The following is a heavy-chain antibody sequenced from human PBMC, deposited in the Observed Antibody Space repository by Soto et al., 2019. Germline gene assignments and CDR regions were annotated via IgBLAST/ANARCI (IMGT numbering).Heavy chain of an antibody. CDR2: IIPLFGTT. Sequence: QVQLVQSGAEVKKPGASVKVCCKAFGVTFSSYAISWVRQAPGQGLEWMGGIIPLFGTTNYAPKFQGRVAITTDERARTVDMDLSSLKSEDTAVYYWATSNRASNHFDYWGQGTLVTVSS. D-gene: IGHD3-10*01. J-gene: IGHJ4*02. CDR3: ATSNRASNHFDY. CDR1: GVTFSSYA. V-gene: IGHV1-69*01.